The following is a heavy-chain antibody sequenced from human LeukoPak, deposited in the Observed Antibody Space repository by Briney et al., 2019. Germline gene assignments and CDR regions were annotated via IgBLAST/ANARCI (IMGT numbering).Heavy chain of an antibody. D-gene: IGHD2-15*01. CDR3: ARIASSGGSRHPRAFDI. V-gene: IGHV4-38-2*02. J-gene: IGHJ3*02. CDR2: VYRGESS. Sequence: SETLSLTCTVSGFSITSDYHWGWIRQPPGKGLEWIGIVYRGESSYYNASLKSRVTISVDTANNHFSLNLRSVTAADTAVYYCARIASSGGSRHPRAFDIWGQGTKVTVSS. CDR1: GFSITSDYH.